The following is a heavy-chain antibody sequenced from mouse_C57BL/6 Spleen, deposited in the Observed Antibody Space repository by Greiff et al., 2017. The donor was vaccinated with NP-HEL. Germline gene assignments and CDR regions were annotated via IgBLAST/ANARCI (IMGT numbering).Heavy chain of an antibody. CDR2: INPNNGGT. J-gene: IGHJ4*01. D-gene: IGHD2-4*01. Sequence: EVQLQQSGPELVKPGASVKMSCKASGYTFTDYNMHWVKQSHGKSLEWIGYINPNNGGTSYNQKFKGKATLTVNKSSSTAYMELRSLTSEDSAVYYCARGSFYYDYDGYAMDYWGQGTSVTVSS. CDR3: ARGSFYYDYDGYAMDY. V-gene: IGHV1-22*01. CDR1: GYTFTDYN.